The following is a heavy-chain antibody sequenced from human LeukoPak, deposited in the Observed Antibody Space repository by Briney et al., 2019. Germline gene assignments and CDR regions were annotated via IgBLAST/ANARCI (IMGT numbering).Heavy chain of an antibody. J-gene: IGHJ6*03. D-gene: IGHD5-18*01. CDR3: AGIGDTAMVTGSGIRYYYYYMDV. Sequence: PPETLSLTCTVSGGSISSYYRSWIRQPAGKGLEWIGRIYTSGSTNYNPSLKSRVTMSVDTSKNQFSLKLSSVTAADTAVYYCAGIGDTAMVTGSGIRYYYYYMDVWGKGTTVTVSS. CDR1: GGSISSYY. CDR2: IYTSGST. V-gene: IGHV4-4*07.